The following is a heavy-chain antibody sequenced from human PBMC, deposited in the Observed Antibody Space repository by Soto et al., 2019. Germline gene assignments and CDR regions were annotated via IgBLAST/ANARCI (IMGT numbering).Heavy chain of an antibody. J-gene: IGHJ4*02. Sequence: EVQLVESGGDLVQPGGSLRLSCAVSGLTFSSYWMHWVRQAPGKGLEWVSRIDSDGSRTNYADSVKGRFTISRDNAKNTLYLQMNSLRADDTAVYYXVRGLGGDNWGQGTLVIVSS. CDR3: VRGLGGDN. V-gene: IGHV3-74*01. D-gene: IGHD1-26*01. CDR1: GLTFSSYW. CDR2: IDSDGSRT.